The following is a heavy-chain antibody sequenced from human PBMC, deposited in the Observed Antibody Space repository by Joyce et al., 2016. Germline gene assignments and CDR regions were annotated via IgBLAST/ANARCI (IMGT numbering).Heavy chain of an antibody. D-gene: IGHD2-15*01. Sequence: QVQLQESGPGLVKPSETLSLTCSVSDISFTSYYWNWIRQPPGQGLEWIGYAFSTGSTKYNPSLKSRVTISLDTSRSQVSLGLTSVTAADTAIYYCASLRCSGGTCPLGYWGQGSLVTVSS. J-gene: IGHJ4*02. V-gene: IGHV4-59*01. CDR2: AFSTGST. CDR3: ASLRCSGGTCPLGY. CDR1: DISFTSYY.